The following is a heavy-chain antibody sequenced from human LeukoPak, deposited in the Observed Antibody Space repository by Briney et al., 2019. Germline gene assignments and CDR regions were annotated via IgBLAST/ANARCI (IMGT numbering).Heavy chain of an antibody. J-gene: IGHJ3*02. V-gene: IGHV3-23*01. Sequence: PGGSLRLSCAASGFTFSSYAMSWVRQAPGKGLEWVSAISGSGGSTYYADSVKGRFTISRDNSKNTLYLQMNSLRAEDTAVYYCAKDWAERYFDWLYDAFDIWGQGTMVTVSS. CDR2: ISGSGGST. CDR3: AKDWAERYFDWLYDAFDI. CDR1: GFTFSSYA. D-gene: IGHD3-9*01.